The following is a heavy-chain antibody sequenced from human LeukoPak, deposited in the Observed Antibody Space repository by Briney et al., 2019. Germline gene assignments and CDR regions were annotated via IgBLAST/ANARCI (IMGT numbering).Heavy chain of an antibody. CDR1: GFTFNSYR. J-gene: IGHJ4*02. Sequence: GGSLRLSCAASGFTFNSYRMNWVRQAPGKGLEWVSSISSSSSYIYYADSVKDRFTISRDNAKNSLYLQMNSLRAEDTAVYYCASRDYFDYWGQGTLVTVSS. V-gene: IGHV3-21*01. CDR3: ASRDYFDY. CDR2: ISSSSSYI.